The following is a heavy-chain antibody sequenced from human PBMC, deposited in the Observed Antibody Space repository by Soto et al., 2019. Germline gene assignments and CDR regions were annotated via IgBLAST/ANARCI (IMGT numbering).Heavy chain of an antibody. CDR3: AREPTIVVVPATLGGDAFDI. J-gene: IGHJ3*02. CDR1: GGTFSSYT. V-gene: IGHV1-69*08. D-gene: IGHD2-2*01. Sequence: QVQLVQSGAEVKKSGSSVKVSCKASGGTFSSYTISWVRQAPGQGLEWMGRIIPILGIANYAQKFQGRVTITADKSTSTAYMELSSLRSEDTAVYYCAREPTIVVVPATLGGDAFDIWGQGTMVTVSS. CDR2: IIPILGIA.